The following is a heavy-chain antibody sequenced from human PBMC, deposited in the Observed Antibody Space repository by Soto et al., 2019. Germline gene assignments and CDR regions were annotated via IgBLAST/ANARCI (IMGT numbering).Heavy chain of an antibody. D-gene: IGHD6-25*01. V-gene: IGHV1-18*01. Sequence: QVQLVQSGGEVKRPGASVKVSCKASGYTFTTYGISWVRQAPGQGLEWMGWINTHNGDTEHQQKLQGRVSMTRDTSTRTAYLEVRSLRSDDTAGYYCARQGAAPYYYSGLDVWGQGTTVTVSS. CDR1: GYTFTTYG. CDR3: ARQGAAPYYYSGLDV. CDR2: INTHNGDT. J-gene: IGHJ6*02.